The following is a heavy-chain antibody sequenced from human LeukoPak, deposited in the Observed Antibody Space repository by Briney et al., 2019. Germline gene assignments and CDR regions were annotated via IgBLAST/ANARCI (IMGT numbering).Heavy chain of an antibody. D-gene: IGHD2-2*01. V-gene: IGHV3-11*06. CDR3: YLLRHDAFDI. CDR1: GFTFSGYY. J-gene: IGHJ3*02. CDR2: ISSSSSYT. Sequence: GGSLRLSCAASGFTFSGYYMSWIRQAPGKGLEWVSYISSSSSYTNYADSVKGRFTISRDNAKNSLYLQMNSLRAEDTAVYYCYLLRHDAFDIWGQGTMVTVSS.